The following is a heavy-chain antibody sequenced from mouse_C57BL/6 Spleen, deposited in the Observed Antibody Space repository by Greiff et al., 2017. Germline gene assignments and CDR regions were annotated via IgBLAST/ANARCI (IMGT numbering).Heavy chain of an antibody. CDR2: IWRGGST. CDR1: GFSLTSYG. D-gene: IGHD2-3*01. V-gene: IGHV2-5*01. Sequence: QVQLQQSGPGLVQPSQSLSITCTVSGFSLTSYGVHWVRQSPGKGLEWLGVIWRGGSTDYNAAFMSRLSITKDNSKSQVFFKMNSLQADDTAIYYCAKNWDGYYGYFDVWGTGTTVTVSS. CDR3: AKNWDGYYGYFDV. J-gene: IGHJ1*03.